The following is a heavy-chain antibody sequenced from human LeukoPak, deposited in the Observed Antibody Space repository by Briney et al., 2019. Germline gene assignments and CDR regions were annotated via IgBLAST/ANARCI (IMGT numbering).Heavy chain of an antibody. Sequence: GGSLRLSCAASGFTFSSYEMNWVRQAPGKGLEWVSYISSSGSTIYYADSVKGRFTIYRDNAKNSLYLQMNSLRAEDTAVYYCARENIWFGPNWFDPWGQGTLVTVSS. CDR3: ARENIWFGPNWFDP. D-gene: IGHD3-10*01. J-gene: IGHJ5*02. CDR1: GFTFSSYE. V-gene: IGHV3-48*03. CDR2: ISSSGSTI.